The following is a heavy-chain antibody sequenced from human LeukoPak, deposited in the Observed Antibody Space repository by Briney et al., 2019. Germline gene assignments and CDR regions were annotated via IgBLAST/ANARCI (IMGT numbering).Heavy chain of an antibody. CDR1: GFTFSSYW. CDR2: IKQDGSEK. J-gene: IGHJ4*02. V-gene: IGHV3-7*01. CDR3: AREVGATPPYYFDY. Sequence: PGGSLRLSCAASGFTFSSYWMSWVRQAPGKGLEWVANIKQDGSEKYYVDSVKGRFTISRDNAKNSLYLQMNSLRAEDTAVYYCAREVGATPPYYFDYWGQGTLVTVSS. D-gene: IGHD1-26*01.